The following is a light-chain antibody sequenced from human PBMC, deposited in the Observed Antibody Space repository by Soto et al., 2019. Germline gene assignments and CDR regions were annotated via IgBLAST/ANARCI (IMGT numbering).Light chain of an antibody. CDR3: QQTYSNLWT. J-gene: IGKJ3*01. V-gene: IGKV1-8*01. Sequence: AIRMTQSPSSLSASTGDRVTITCRASQAINNYLVWFQQKPGKAPKVLIYAASTLQTGVPSRFSGSGSGTDFILTFNWLQAEDFADYFRQQTYSNLWTFGHGTKGDIK. CDR1: QAINNY. CDR2: AAS.